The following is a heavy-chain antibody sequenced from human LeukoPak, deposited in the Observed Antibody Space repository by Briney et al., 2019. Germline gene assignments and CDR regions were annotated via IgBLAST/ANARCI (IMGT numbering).Heavy chain of an antibody. Sequence: ASVKVSCKVSGYTLTELSMHWVRQAPGKGREWMGGFDPEDGETIYAQKFQGRVTMTEDTSTDTAYMELSSLRSEDTAVYYCATVTYYYDSSGYLDYWGQGTLVTVSS. CDR3: ATVTYYYDSSGYLDY. CDR1: GYTLTELS. V-gene: IGHV1-24*01. J-gene: IGHJ4*02. D-gene: IGHD3-22*01. CDR2: FDPEDGET.